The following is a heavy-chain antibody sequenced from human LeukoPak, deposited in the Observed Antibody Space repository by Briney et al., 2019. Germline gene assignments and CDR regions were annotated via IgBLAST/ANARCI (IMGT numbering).Heavy chain of an antibody. D-gene: IGHD6-13*01. CDR1: GGSISSGDYY. V-gene: IGHV4-30-4*01. J-gene: IGHJ4*02. CDR3: ARDPSTAAATFDY. Sequence: SQTLSLTCTVSGGSISSGDYYWSWIRQPPGKGLELIGYIYYTGSTYYNPSLKSRVTISVDTSKNQFSLKLSSVTAADTAVYYCARDPSTAAATFDYWGQGTLVTVSS. CDR2: IYYTGST.